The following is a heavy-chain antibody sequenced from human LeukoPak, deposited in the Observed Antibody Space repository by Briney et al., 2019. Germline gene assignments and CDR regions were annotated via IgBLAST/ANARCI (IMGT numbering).Heavy chain of an antibody. CDR3: ARSADYSNQHNDY. CDR2: INPNSGGA. D-gene: IGHD4-11*01. V-gene: IGHV1-2*02. Sequence: ASVKVSCKASGYTFIAYYMHWVRQAPGQGLEWMGWINPNSGGANYAQKFQGRVTMTRDTSISTGYMELSSLRSDDTAVYYCARSADYSNQHNDYWGQGTLVTVSS. CDR1: GYTFIAYY. J-gene: IGHJ4*02.